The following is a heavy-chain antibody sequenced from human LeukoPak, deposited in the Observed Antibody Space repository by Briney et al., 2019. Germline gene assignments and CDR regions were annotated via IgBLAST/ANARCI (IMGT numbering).Heavy chain of an antibody. J-gene: IGHJ4*02. CDR3: AKDVRQWITGGFDY. CDR2: ISYDGSNK. D-gene: IGHD1-20*01. CDR1: GFTFSSYG. Sequence: GGSLRLSCAASGFTFSSYGMHWVRQAPGKGLEWVAVISYDGSNKYYADSVKGRFTISRDNSKNTLYLQMNSLRAEDTAVYYCAKDVRQWITGGFDYWGQGTLVTVSS. V-gene: IGHV3-30*18.